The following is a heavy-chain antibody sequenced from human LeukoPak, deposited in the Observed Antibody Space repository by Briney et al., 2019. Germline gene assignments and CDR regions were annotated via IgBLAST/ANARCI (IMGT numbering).Heavy chain of an antibody. CDR3: ARGGSYSYHYGMDV. CDR2: MNPNSGNT. Sequence: ASVKVSCKASGYTFTSYDINWVRQATGQGLEWMGWMNPNSGNTGYAQKFQGRVTMTRNTSISTAYMELSSLRSEDTAVYYCARGGSYSYHYGMDVWGQGTTVTVSS. D-gene: IGHD1-26*01. V-gene: IGHV1-8*01. J-gene: IGHJ6*02. CDR1: GYTFTSYD.